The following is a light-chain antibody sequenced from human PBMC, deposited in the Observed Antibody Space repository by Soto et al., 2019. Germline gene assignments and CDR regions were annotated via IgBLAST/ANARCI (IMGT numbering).Light chain of an antibody. CDR2: EVS. CDR3: SSYAGNNILV. CDR1: SSDVGAYNY. J-gene: IGLJ2*01. V-gene: IGLV2-8*01. Sequence: QSALTQPPSASGSPGQSVTISCTGTSSDVGAYNYVSWYQQHPGKAPKLMIYEVSKWPSGVPDRFSGSKSGNTASLTVSGLQAEDEGDYYCSSYAGNNILVFGGGTKVTFL.